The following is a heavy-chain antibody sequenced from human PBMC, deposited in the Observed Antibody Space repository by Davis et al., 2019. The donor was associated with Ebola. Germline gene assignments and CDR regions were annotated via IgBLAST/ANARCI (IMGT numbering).Heavy chain of an antibody. Sequence: GESLKISCAASGFTLTSYSMTWVRQAPGKGLEWVSGISGGGGSTYYADSVKGRFTISRDNSKNTVFLQMSSLRAEDTAVYYCARDNYFSYWGQGTLVTVSS. V-gene: IGHV3-23*01. CDR1: GFTLTSYS. J-gene: IGHJ4*02. CDR2: ISGGGGST. CDR3: ARDNYFSY.